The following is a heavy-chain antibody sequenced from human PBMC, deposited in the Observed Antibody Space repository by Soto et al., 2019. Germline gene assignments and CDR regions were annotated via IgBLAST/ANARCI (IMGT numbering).Heavy chain of an antibody. CDR1: GGSISSTNW. D-gene: IGHD2-8*01. J-gene: IGHJ3*02. V-gene: IGHV4-4*02. CDR3: ARARNGRDAFDI. CDR2: MYHSGST. Sequence: QVQLQESGPGLVRPSVTLSLTCAVSGGSISSTNWWSWVRQPPGKGLEWIGEMYHSGSTNYNPSLKSRVTISVDKSNNQVALKLNSVTAEDTAVYYCARARNGRDAFDIWGQGTMVTVSS.